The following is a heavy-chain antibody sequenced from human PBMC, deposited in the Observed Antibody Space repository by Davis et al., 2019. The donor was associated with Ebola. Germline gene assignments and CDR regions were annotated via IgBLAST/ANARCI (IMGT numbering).Heavy chain of an antibody. CDR3: AKEKVSGSSYYLDY. CDR2: ISGSGHTS. Sequence: GESLKISCVDAGFTFSSEAMSWVRQAPGKGLEWVSSISGSGHTSYYADSVKGRFTISRDNSKNTLFLQMNSLRDEDTAVYYCAKEKVSGSSYYLDYWGQGTLVTVSS. D-gene: IGHD6-19*01. CDR1: GFTFSSEA. J-gene: IGHJ4*02. V-gene: IGHV3-23*01.